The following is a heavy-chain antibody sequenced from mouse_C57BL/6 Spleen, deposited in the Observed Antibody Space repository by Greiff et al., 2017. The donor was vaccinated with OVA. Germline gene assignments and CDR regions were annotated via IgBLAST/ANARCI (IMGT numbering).Heavy chain of an antibody. V-gene: IGHV1-74*01. D-gene: IGHD1-1*01. J-gene: IGHJ4*01. CDR1: GYTFTSYW. Sequence: VQLQQPGAELVKPGASVKVSCKASGYTFTSYWMHWVKQRPGQGLEWIGRIHPSDSDTNYNQKFKGKATFTVDKSSSTAYMQLSSLTSEDSAVYYCASYADGYAMDYWGQGTSVTVSS. CDR3: ASYADGYAMDY. CDR2: IHPSDSDT.